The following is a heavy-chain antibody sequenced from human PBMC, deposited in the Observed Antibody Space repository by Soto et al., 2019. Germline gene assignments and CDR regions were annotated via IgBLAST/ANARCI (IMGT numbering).Heavy chain of an antibody. Sequence: GGSLRLSCAASGFLISANAMSWVRQAPGGGLEWVSTISGSAGVAFYADSVRGRFIISRDISKNTIYLQLSTLRADDMARYYCLKRSVWNWFDPWGQGSLVTVSS. V-gene: IGHV3-23*01. J-gene: IGHJ5*02. D-gene: IGHD1-1*01. CDR1: GFLISANA. CDR3: LKRSVWNWFDP. CDR2: ISGSAGVA.